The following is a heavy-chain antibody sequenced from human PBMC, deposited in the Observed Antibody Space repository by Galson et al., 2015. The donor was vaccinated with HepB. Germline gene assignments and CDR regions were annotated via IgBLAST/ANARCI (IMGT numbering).Heavy chain of an antibody. V-gene: IGHV4-34*01. CDR2: INHSGST. CDR3: ARGSDYDFWSGYYVGYYYYGMDV. D-gene: IGHD3-3*01. J-gene: IGHJ6*02. CDR1: GGSFSGYY. Sequence: SETLSLTCAVYGGSFSGYYWSWIRQPPGKGLEWIGEINHSGSTNYNPSLKSRVTISVDTSKNQFSLKLSSVTAADTAVYYCARGSDYDFWSGYYVGYYYYGMDVWGQGTTVTVSS.